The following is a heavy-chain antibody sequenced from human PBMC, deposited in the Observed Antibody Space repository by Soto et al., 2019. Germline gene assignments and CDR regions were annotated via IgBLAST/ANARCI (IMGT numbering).Heavy chain of an antibody. CDR3: AKGTTVPALDY. CDR1: GFGVSNNY. D-gene: IGHD4-17*01. Sequence: PGGSLRLSCAASGFGVSNNYMSWVRQAPGKGLEWVSAISGSGGSTYYADSVKGRFTISRDNSKNTLYLQMNSLRAEDTAVYYCAKGTTVPALDYWGQGTLVTVSS. J-gene: IGHJ4*02. V-gene: IGHV3-23*01. CDR2: ISGSGGST.